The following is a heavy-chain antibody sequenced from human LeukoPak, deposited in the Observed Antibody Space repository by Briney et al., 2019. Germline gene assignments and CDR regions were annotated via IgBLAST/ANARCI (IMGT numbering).Heavy chain of an antibody. CDR1: GGTFSSYT. V-gene: IGHV1-69*13. D-gene: IGHD3-9*01. CDR2: IIPIFGTA. CDR3: ARSPPPLRYFDWLPDY. J-gene: IGHJ4*02. Sequence: ASVKVSCKASGGTFSSYTISWVRQAPGQGLEWMGGIIPIFGTANYAQKFQGRVTITADESTSTAYMELSSLRSEDTAVYYCARSPPPLRYFDWLPDYWGQGTLVTVSS.